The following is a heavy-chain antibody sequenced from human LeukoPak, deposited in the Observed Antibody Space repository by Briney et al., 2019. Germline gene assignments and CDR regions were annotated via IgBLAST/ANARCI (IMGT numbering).Heavy chain of an antibody. CDR1: GFTFSSYG. D-gene: IGHD4-17*01. Sequence: PGGSLRLSCAASGFTFSSYGMSWVRQAPGKGLEWVSTISDSGGSTYYAGSVKGRFTISRDNSKNTLYLQMNSLRADDTAVYYCAKDSHGDFPYYFDYWGQGTLVTVSS. J-gene: IGHJ4*02. CDR3: AKDSHGDFPYYFDY. V-gene: IGHV3-23*01. CDR2: ISDSGGST.